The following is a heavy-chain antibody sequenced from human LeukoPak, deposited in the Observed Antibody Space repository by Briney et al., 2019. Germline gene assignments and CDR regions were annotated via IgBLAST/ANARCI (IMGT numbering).Heavy chain of an antibody. D-gene: IGHD3-10*01. Sequence: SETLSLTCIVSGGSISSSSYYWGWIRQPPGKGLEWIGSIYYSGSTNYNPSLKSRVTISVDTSKNQFSLKLSSVTAADTAVYYCARFGRITMVRGVRERDYYYYCYMDVWGKGTTVTVSS. CDR2: IYYSGST. V-gene: IGHV4-39*07. J-gene: IGHJ6*03. CDR1: GGSISSSSYY. CDR3: ARFGRITMVRGVRERDYYYYCYMDV.